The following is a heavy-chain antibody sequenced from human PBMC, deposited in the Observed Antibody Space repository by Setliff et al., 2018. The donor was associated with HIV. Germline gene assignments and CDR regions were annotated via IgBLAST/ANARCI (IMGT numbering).Heavy chain of an antibody. CDR3: TRDPRLVDF. CDR2: IRGDSTSI. Sequence: GESLKISCAASGFTFSDHYMTWIRQAPGKGLEWISYIRGDSTSINYADSVKGRFTISRDNAKNALYLQMNSLRAEDTAVYYCTRDPRLVDFWGQGTMVTVSS. V-gene: IGHV3-11*05. D-gene: IGHD2-8*02. J-gene: IGHJ3*01. CDR1: GFTFSDHY.